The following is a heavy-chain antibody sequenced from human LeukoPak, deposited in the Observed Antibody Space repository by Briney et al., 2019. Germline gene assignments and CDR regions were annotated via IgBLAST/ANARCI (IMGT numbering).Heavy chain of an antibody. CDR1: GFTFSSYS. CDR3: ARDLLRYFDWSTSFDY. D-gene: IGHD3-9*01. J-gene: IGHJ4*02. Sequence: PGGSLRLSCEASGFTFSSYSMNWVRQAPGKGLEWVSSISSSSSSYIYYADSVKGRFTISRDNAKNSLYLQMNSLRAEDTAVYYCARDLLRYFDWSTSFDYWGQGTLVTVSS. V-gene: IGHV3-21*01. CDR2: ISSSSSSYI.